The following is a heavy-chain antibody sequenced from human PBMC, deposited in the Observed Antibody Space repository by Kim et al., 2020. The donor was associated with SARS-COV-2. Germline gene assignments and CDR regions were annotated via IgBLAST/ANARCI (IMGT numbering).Heavy chain of an antibody. Sequence: GGSLRLSCAASGFTFSSYAMSWVRQAPGKGLEWVSAISGSGGSTYYADSLKGRFTNSRDNSKNTLYLQMNGLSAEATAVYYCAKIRSWDSYYFDWGQGTLVTVSS. CDR1: GFTFSSYA. V-gene: IGHV3-23*01. CDR3: AKIRSWDSYYFD. D-gene: IGHD6-13*01. CDR2: ISGSGGST. J-gene: IGHJ4*02.